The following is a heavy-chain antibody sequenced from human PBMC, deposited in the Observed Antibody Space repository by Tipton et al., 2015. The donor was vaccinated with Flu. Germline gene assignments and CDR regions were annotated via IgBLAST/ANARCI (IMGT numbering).Heavy chain of an antibody. V-gene: IGHV4-34*01. Sequence: LRLSCAVYGGSFSGYYWSWIRQPPGKGLEWIGEINHSGSTNYNPSLKSRVTISVDTSKNQFSLKLSSVTAADTAVYYCARGGYCSSTSCYAGRFDYWGQGTLVTVSS. J-gene: IGHJ4*02. D-gene: IGHD2-2*01. CDR1: GGSFSGYY. CDR3: ARGGYCSSTSCYAGRFDY. CDR2: INHSGST.